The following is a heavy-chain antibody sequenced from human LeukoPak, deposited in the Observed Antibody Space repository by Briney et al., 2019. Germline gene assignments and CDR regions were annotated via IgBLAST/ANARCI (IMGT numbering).Heavy chain of an antibody. CDR3: AREGGDIVVVPAAPNWFDP. J-gene: IGHJ5*02. CDR2: ISYDGSNK. D-gene: IGHD2-2*01. Sequence: GRSLRLSCATSGFTFSSYAMHWVRQAPGKGLEWVAVISYDGSNKYYADSVKGRFTISNDNSKKTLYLQMNSLTAEHTAVYYCAREGGDIVVVPAAPNWFDPWGQGTLVTVSS. V-gene: IGHV3-30-3*01. CDR1: GFTFSSYA.